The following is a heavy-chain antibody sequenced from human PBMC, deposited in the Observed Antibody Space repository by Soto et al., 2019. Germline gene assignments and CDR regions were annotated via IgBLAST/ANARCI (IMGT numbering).Heavy chain of an antibody. CDR2: ISPESGVT. D-gene: IGHD3-3*01. J-gene: IGHJ5*02. V-gene: IGHV1-2*02. Sequence: QVQLVQSGAEVKMPGASVRVSCEASGYTFTEYFLHWVRQAPGQGLEWMGWISPESGVTNIAPNFEGRVTMTADTAITTAYMQLSGLRYDYTAVYYCARATLIIRHITNLGEASPGVVEHWGQGTLVSVSS. CDR3: ARATLIIRHITNLGEASPGVVEH. CDR1: GYTFTEYF.